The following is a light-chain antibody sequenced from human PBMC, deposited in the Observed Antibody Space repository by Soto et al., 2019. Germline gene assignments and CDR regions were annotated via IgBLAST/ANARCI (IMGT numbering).Light chain of an antibody. CDR1: NSDIGAYNF. CDR3: SSYGGVKGLV. V-gene: IGLV2-8*01. Sequence: QSALTQPPSASGSPGLPVTISCTGGNSDIGAYNFVSWYQQLPGKAPKLIIYEVTKRPSGVPDRFSASKSGNTASLTVSGLQAEDEADYYCSSYGGVKGLVFGGGTKVTVL. CDR2: EVT. J-gene: IGLJ2*01.